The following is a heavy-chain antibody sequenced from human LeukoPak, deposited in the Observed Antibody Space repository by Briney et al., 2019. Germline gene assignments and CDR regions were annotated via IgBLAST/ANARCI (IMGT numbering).Heavy chain of an antibody. D-gene: IGHD5-18*01. CDR2: IWFDASKT. CDR3: ARDRKGYGLYFDY. Sequence: PGTSPRLSCATSGFAFADHGAHWVRQAPGKGLEWVALIWFDASKTYYADSVKGRFTISRDNVEDTLYLQMNSLRADDTGLYFCARDRKGYGLYFDYWGRGTPVIVSS. V-gene: IGHV3-33*01. CDR1: GFAFADHG. J-gene: IGHJ4*02.